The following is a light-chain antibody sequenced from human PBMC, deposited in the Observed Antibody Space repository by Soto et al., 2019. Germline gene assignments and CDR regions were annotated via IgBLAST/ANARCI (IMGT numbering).Light chain of an antibody. Sequence: QSALTQPRSVSGSPGQSVTISCTGTSSDVGGYIYVSWYQQHPGKAPKLMMFDVSKRPSGVPDRFSGYKSDNTASLTISGLQTEDEADYFCCSYAGNYTYVFGTGTKLTVL. J-gene: IGLJ1*01. V-gene: IGLV2-11*01. CDR1: SSDVGGYIY. CDR3: CSYAGNYTYV. CDR2: DVS.